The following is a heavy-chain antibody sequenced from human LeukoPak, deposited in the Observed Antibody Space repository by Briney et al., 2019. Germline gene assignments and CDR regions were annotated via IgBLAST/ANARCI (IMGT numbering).Heavy chain of an antibody. Sequence: PGGSLRLSCTASGFIFSSYWMSWVRQAPGKGLEWVANIKQDGSQTNYVDSVKGRFTISRDNAQNPLYLQMNSLRAEDTAVYYCVRDGGRYSYASDWGQGTMVIVSS. CDR1: GFIFSSYW. V-gene: IGHV3-7*01. CDR2: IKQDGSQT. J-gene: IGHJ3*01. CDR3: VRDGGRYSYASD. D-gene: IGHD5-18*01.